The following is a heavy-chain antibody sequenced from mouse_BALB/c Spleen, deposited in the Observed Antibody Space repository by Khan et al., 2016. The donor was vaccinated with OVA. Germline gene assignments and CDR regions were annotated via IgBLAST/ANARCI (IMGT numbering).Heavy chain of an antibody. CDR2: INPSCGVT. V-gene: IGHV1S81*02. Sequence: VQLKQSGAELVKPGASVRLSFNSSGYTFTSYYLYWVTPRPGQGLEWIGDINPSCGVTHFTEQFKSTATLPVDQSSSTAYIQLNSLTSEDSAVYYCTRSGYGSFAYWGQGTLVTVSA. J-gene: IGHJ3*01. CDR1: GYTFTSYY. D-gene: IGHD2-2*01. CDR3: TRSGYGSFAY.